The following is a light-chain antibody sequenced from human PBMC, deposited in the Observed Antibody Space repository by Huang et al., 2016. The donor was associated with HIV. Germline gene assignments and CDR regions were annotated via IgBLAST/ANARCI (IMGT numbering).Light chain of an antibody. V-gene: IGKV1-39*01. CDR3: QQSYSTPRVT. J-gene: IGKJ3*01. CDR1: HFINNY. CDR2: STS. Sequence: IRLAQSPSSLSASVGDRVTIACRTSHFINNYLNWYQQKPGKAPKLLIYSTSNLQIGVPLRFRGSGSGTAFTLTITNLQPDDFATYSCQQSYSTPRVTFGPGTRVDI.